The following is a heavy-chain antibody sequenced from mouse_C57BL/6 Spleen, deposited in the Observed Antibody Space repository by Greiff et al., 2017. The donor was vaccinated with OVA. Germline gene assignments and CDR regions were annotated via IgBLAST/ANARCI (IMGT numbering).Heavy chain of an antibody. Sequence: QVQLQQSGAELVKPGASVKISCKASGYAFSRYRMNWVKQRPGKGLEWIGQIYPGDGDTNYNGKFKGKAPLTAAKSSSTAYMQRSSLTSEDSAVYFCAKGGIDTTGVAGPYFDVWGTGTTVTVSS. D-gene: IGHD1-1*01. J-gene: IGHJ1*03. V-gene: IGHV1-80*01. CDR1: GYAFSRYR. CDR2: IYPGDGDT. CDR3: AKGGIDTTGVAGPYFDV.